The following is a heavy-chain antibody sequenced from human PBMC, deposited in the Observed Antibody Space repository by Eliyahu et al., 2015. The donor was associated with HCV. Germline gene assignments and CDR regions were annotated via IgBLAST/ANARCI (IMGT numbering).Heavy chain of an antibody. J-gene: IGHJ5*02. CDR1: GGSIPTYY. CDR2: IHYSGST. D-gene: IGHD6-19*01. Sequence: QVQLQESGPGLVKPSETLSLTCTVSGGSIPTYYWSWXRQPPGKGLEWIGFIHYSGSTNYNPSLKSRVTISVDTSKNQFSLNLTSVTAADSAVYYCASGGGGIAVAGTGGWFDPWGQGTLVTVSS. V-gene: IGHV4-59*01. CDR3: ASGGGGIAVAGTGGWFDP.